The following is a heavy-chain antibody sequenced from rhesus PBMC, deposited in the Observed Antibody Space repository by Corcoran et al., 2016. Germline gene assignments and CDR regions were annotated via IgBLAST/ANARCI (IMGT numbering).Heavy chain of an antibody. CDR1: GGSISSNF. D-gene: IGHD3-3*01. J-gene: IGHJ4*01. CDR2: ISGSGGST. V-gene: IGHV4-173*01. CDR3: ASGGYNFWTGYYLTY. Sequence: QLQLQESGPGLVKPSETLSLTCAVSGGSISSNFWSWIRQPPGKGLEWIGRISGSGGSTDYNPPLKSRVTISTDTSKNQFSRKLTSMTAADTAVYYCASGGYNFWTGYYLTYWGQGVLVTVSS.